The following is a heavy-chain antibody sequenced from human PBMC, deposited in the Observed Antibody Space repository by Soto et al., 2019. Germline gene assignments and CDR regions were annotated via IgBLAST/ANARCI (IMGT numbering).Heavy chain of an antibody. Sequence: SETLSLTCTVSGGSISSGDYYWSWIRQPPGKGLEWIGYIYYSGSTYYNPSLKSRVTISVDTSKNQFSLKLSSVTAADTAVYYCARLRWPSYYYYGMDVWGQGXTVTVYS. CDR3: ARLRWPSYYYYGMDV. V-gene: IGHV4-30-4*01. CDR2: IYYSGST. CDR1: GGSISSGDYY. J-gene: IGHJ6*02.